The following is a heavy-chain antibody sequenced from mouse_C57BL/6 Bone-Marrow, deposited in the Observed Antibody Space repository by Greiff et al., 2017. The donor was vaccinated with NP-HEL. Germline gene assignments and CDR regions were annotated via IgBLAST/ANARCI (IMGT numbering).Heavy chain of an antibody. J-gene: IGHJ4*01. CDR3: ARSIYYDYADDPFYAMDY. CDR1: GFTFTDYY. V-gene: IGHV7-3*01. Sequence: DVHLVESGGGLVQPGGSLSLSCAASGFTFTDYYMSWVRQPPGKAPEWLGFIRNKANGYTTEYSASVKGRFTISRDNSQSILYLQMNALRAEDRATYYCARSIYYDYADDPFYAMDYWGQGTSVTVSS. D-gene: IGHD2-4*01. CDR2: IRNKANGYTT.